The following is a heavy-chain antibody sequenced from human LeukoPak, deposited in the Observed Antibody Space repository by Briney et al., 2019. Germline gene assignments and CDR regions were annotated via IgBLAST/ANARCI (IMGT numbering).Heavy chain of an antibody. CDR1: GFRSSSYG. Sequence: GRSLRLSCAAAGFRSSSYGMHWVRQAPGKGMEYVSAISTNGGSTYYANSVKGRFTISRDTSKNTLYLQMGSLRTEHTAVYYCERAGEAILGVVIYNWFVPWGEGTLVTVSS. V-gene: IGHV3-64*01. J-gene: IGHJ5*02. CDR3: ERAGEAILGVVIYNWFVP. CDR2: ISTNGGST. D-gene: IGHD3-3*01.